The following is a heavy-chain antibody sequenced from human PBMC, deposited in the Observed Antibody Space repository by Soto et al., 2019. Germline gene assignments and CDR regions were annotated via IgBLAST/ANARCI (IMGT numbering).Heavy chain of an antibody. D-gene: IGHD3-3*01. CDR2: ISSNGGST. J-gene: IGHJ5*02. CDR3: ARGEAILDDFWSGYPRFDP. CDR1: GFTFSSYA. Sequence: GGSLRLSCAASGFTFSSYAMHWVRQAPGKGLEYVSAISSNGGSTYYANSVKGRFTISRDNSKNTLYLQMGSLRAEDMAVYYCARGEAILDDFWSGYPRFDPWGQGTLVTVSS. V-gene: IGHV3-64*01.